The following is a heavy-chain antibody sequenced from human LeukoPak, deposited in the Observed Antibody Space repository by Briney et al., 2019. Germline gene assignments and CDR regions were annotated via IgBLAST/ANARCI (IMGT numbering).Heavy chain of an antibody. D-gene: IGHD5-24*01. CDR2: TYYSGST. V-gene: IGHV4-59*08. CDR3: TRHKRWLQSPDAFDV. J-gene: IGHJ3*01. CDR1: GGSISRDY. Sequence: SETLSLTCTVSGGSISRDYWSWIRQPPGKGLEWIGYTYYSGSTSYKPSLKSRVAISVDMSKSQFSLELSSVTAADTAIYYCTRHKRWLQSPDAFDVWGQGTMVTVSS.